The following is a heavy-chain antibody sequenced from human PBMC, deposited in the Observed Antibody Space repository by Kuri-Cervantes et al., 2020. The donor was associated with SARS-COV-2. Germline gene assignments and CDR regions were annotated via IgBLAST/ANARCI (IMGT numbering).Heavy chain of an antibody. V-gene: IGHV1-2*02. J-gene: IGHJ4*02. CDR2: INPNGGGT. Sequence: ASVKVSCKASGYTFTDYYIHWVRQAPGQGLEWMGWINPNGGGTNYAQKFQGRVTITRNTSISTAYMELSSLRSEDTAVYYCARGGVVPEVSFDYWGQGTLVTVSS. CDR1: GYTFTDYY. CDR3: ARGGVVPEVSFDY. D-gene: IGHD2-2*01.